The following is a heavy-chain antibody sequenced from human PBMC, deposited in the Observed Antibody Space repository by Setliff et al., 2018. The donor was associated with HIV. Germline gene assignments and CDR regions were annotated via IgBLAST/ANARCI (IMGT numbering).Heavy chain of an antibody. Sequence: SVKVSCKASGYTFSGYYMHWVRQAPGQGLEWMGGIIPIFGSTKYAQKFQGRVTITADESTSTADMELSSLRSEDTAVYYCARDDHYYDSGSYYSDWYFDLWGRGTLVTVSS. CDR1: GYTFSGYY. CDR2: IIPIFGST. J-gene: IGHJ2*01. CDR3: ARDDHYYDSGSYYSDWYFDL. V-gene: IGHV1-69*13. D-gene: IGHD3-10*01.